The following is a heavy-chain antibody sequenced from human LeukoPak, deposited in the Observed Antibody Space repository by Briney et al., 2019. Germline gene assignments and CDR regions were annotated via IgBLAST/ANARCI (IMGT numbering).Heavy chain of an antibody. CDR1: EFSVGSNY. J-gene: IGHJ3*02. CDR3: ARELLEHGVFDI. CDR2: IYSDGST. Sequence: GGSLRLSCAASEFSVGSNYMTWVRQAPGKGLEWVSLIYSDGSTYYAASVKGRFSISRDNSKNTVYLQMNSLRAEDTAVYYCARELLEHGVFDIWGQGTMVTVSS. D-gene: IGHD2-15*01. V-gene: IGHV3-53*01.